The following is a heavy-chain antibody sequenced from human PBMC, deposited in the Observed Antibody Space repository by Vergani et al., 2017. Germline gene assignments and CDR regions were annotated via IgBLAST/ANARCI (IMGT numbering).Heavy chain of an antibody. CDR3: ARRAIDTEYFQH. CDR1: GGSVSSGSYY. Sequence: QVQLQESGPGLVKPSETLSLTCTVSGGSVSSGSYYWSWIRQPPGKGLEWIGYIYYSGSTNYNPSLKSRVTISVDTSKNQFSLKLSSVTAADTAMYYCARRAIDTEYFQHWGQGTLVTVSS. J-gene: IGHJ1*01. V-gene: IGHV4-61*01. CDR2: IYYSGST. D-gene: IGHD2-2*01.